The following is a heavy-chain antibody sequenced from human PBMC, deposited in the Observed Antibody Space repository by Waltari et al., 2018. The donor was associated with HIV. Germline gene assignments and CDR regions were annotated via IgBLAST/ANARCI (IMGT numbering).Heavy chain of an antibody. J-gene: IGHJ4*02. V-gene: IGHV1-69*01. CDR3: ARAPGYCTNGVCQDY. Sequence: QVQLVQSGVEVREPGSSVRTSCKASGGPLSSYPIRSVRVAAGQGLEWMGGIIPIFGTANYAQKFQGRFTITADESTSTAYMELSSLRSEDTAVYYCARAPGYCTNGVCQDYWGQGTLVTVSS. CDR2: IIPIFGTA. D-gene: IGHD2-8*01. CDR1: GGPLSSYP.